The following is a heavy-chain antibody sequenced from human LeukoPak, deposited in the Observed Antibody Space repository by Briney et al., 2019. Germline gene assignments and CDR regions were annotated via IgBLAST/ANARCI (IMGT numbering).Heavy chain of an antibody. CDR3: AKGRYSSSWYDPFFDY. V-gene: IGHV3-30*02. D-gene: IGHD6-13*01. CDR1: GFTFSSYG. CDR2: IRYDGSNK. Sequence: GGSLRLSCAASGFTFSSYGMHWVRQAPGKGLEWVAFIRYDGSNKYYADSVKGRFTISRDNSKNTLYLQMNSLRAEDTAVYYCAKGRYSSSWYDPFFDYWGQGTLVTVSS. J-gene: IGHJ4*02.